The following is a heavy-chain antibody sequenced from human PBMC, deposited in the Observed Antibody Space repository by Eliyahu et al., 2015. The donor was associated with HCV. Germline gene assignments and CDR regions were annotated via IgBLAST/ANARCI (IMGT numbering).Heavy chain of an antibody. D-gene: IGHD6-6*01. Sequence: EVQLVESGGGLVQPGGSLRLSXAASGFTFSDHYMDXVRQASGKGLGWVGRTRNKANSYTTEYAASVKGRFTISRDDSKNSLYLQMNSLKTEDTAVYYCARGTEDSSSSGVVYYFDYWGQGTLVTVSS. CDR3: ARGTEDSSSSGVVYYFDY. V-gene: IGHV3-72*01. CDR1: GFTFSDHY. J-gene: IGHJ4*02. CDR2: TRNKANSYTT.